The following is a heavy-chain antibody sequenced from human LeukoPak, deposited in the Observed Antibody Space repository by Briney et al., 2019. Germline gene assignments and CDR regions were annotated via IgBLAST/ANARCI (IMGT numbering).Heavy chain of an antibody. CDR1: GFTFSSYG. Sequence: PGGSLRLSCAASGFTFSSYGMHWVRQAPGKGLEWVAVIWYDGSNKYYADSVKGRFTISRDNSKNTLYLQMNSLRAEDTALYYCAKVSGEKYYFDYWGQGTLVTVSS. J-gene: IGHJ4*02. D-gene: IGHD2-15*01. V-gene: IGHV3-30*02. CDR2: IWYDGSNK. CDR3: AKVSGEKYYFDY.